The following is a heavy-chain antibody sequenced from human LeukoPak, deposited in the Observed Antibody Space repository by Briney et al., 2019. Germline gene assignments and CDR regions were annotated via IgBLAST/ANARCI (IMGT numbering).Heavy chain of an antibody. CDR1: GGTFSSYA. V-gene: IGHV1-69*13. Sequence: GASVKVSCKASGGTFSSYAISWVRQAPGQGLEWMGGIIPIFGTANYAQKFQGRVTITADESTSTAYMELSSLRSEDTAVYYCARAAGYCSGGSCYILEGYDYWGQGTLVTVSS. CDR3: ARAAGYCSGGSCYILEGYDY. CDR2: IIPIFGTA. J-gene: IGHJ4*02. D-gene: IGHD2-15*01.